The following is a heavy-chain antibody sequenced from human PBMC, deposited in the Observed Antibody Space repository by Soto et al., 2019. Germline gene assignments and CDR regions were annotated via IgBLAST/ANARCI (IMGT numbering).Heavy chain of an antibody. CDR3: AKGRGYCSSTGCYTWHYYYYYGMDV. V-gene: IGHV3-23*01. CDR2: ISGSGGST. J-gene: IGHJ6*02. CDR1: GFTFSSYA. D-gene: IGHD2-2*02. Sequence: GGSLRLSCAASGFTFSSYAMSWVRQAPGKGLEWGSAISGSGGSTYYADSVKGRFTISRDNSKNTLYLQMNSLRAEDTAVYYCAKGRGYCSSTGCYTWHYYYYYGMDVWGQGTTVTVSS.